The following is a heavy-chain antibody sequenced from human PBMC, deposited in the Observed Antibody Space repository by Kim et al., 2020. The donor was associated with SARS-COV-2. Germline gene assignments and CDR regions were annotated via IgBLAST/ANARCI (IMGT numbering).Heavy chain of an antibody. CDR2: INHSGST. CDR3: ARGRVRGAPLGGYYYYYGMDV. Sequence: SETLSLTCAVYGGSFSGYYWSWIRQPPGKGLEWIGEINHSGSTNYNPSLKSRVTISVDTSKNQFSLKLSSVTAADTAVYYCARGRVRGAPLGGYYYYYGMDVWGQGTTVTVSS. CDR1: GGSFSGYY. D-gene: IGHD3-10*01. V-gene: IGHV4-34*01. J-gene: IGHJ6*01.